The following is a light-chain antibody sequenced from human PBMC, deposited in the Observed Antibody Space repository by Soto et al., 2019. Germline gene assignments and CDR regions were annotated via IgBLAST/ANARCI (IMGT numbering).Light chain of an antibody. CDR3: QQFSLYWA. Sequence: DIQMTQSPSTLSASVGGRVTITCRASQDINRWLAWYQQKPGEAPKILLYNADILESGVPSRFSGSGYGTEFILTISRLQPDDFATYYCQQFSLYWAFGQGTKVDIK. CDR1: QDINRW. V-gene: IGKV1-5*01. J-gene: IGKJ1*01. CDR2: NAD.